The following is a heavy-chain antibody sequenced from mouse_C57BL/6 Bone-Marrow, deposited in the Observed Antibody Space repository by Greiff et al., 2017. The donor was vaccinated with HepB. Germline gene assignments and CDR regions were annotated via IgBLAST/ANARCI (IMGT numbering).Heavy chain of an antibody. CDR1: GFNIKDDY. V-gene: IGHV14-4*01. D-gene: IGHD1-1*01. CDR2: IDPENGDT. J-gene: IGHJ2*01. CDR3: TVLGYYVDY. Sequence: VHVKQSGAELVRPGASVKLSCTASGFNIKDDYMHWVKQRPEQGLEWIGWIDPENGDTEYASKFQGKATIKADTSSNTAYLQLSSLTSEDTAVYYCTVLGYYVDYWGQGTTLTVSS.